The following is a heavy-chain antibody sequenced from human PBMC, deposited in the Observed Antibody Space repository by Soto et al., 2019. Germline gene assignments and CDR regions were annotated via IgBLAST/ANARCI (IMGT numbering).Heavy chain of an antibody. V-gene: IGHV4-59*01. D-gene: IGHD7-27*01. CDR1: GGSISSYY. CDR2: IYYSGSA. Sequence: SETLSLTCTVSGGSISSYYWSWIRQSPGKGLEWIGYIYYSGSANYNPSLKSRVTISVDTSKNQFSLKLSSVTAADTAVYYCARYLSGDFDYWGQGTLVTVSS. J-gene: IGHJ4*02. CDR3: ARYLSGDFDY.